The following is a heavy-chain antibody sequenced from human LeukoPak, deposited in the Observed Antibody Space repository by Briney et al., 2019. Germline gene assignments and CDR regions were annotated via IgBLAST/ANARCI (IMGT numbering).Heavy chain of an antibody. Sequence: ASVKVSCKACGYTFTGYYMHWVRQAPGQGLEWMGWINPNSGGTNYAQKFQGRVTMTRDTSISTAYMELSRLRSDDTAVYYCARDTAIVTYWFDPWGQGTLVTVSS. CDR1: GYTFTGYY. CDR2: INPNSGGT. D-gene: IGHD5-18*01. J-gene: IGHJ5*02. V-gene: IGHV1-2*02. CDR3: ARDTAIVTYWFDP.